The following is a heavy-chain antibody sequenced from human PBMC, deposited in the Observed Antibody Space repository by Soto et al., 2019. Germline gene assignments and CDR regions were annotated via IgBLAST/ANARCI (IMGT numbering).Heavy chain of an antibody. J-gene: IGHJ6*02. CDR3: ARSSFGAIYYYYGMDV. CDR2: IYHSGST. D-gene: IGHD3-10*01. Sequence: SETLSLTCAVSGGSISSSNWWSWVRQPPGKGLEWIGEIYHSGSTNYNPSLKSRVTISVDKSKNQFSLKLSSVTAADTAVYYCARSSFGAIYYYYGMDVWGQGTTVTVSS. CDR1: GGSISSSNW. V-gene: IGHV4-4*02.